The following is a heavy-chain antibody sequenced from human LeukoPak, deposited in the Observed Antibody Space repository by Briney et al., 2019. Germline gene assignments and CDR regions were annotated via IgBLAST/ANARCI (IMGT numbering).Heavy chain of an antibody. J-gene: IGHJ3*02. D-gene: IGHD3-16*01. V-gene: IGHV4-59*02. CDR1: DDSVSSLY. Sequence: SETLSLNCAVSDDSVSSLYWTWIRPPPGEGREWNGYLPYIGTTNYNPSLKSRVTISIDTSKNQFSLKLSSVTAADTAVYYWGKELLPLIKGFDIWGQGTMVSVSS. CDR2: LPYIGTT. CDR3: GKELLPLIKGFDI.